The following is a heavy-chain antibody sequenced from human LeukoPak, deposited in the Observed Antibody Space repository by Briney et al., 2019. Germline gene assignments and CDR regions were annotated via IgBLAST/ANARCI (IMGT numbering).Heavy chain of an antibody. D-gene: IGHD6-19*01. CDR1: GFTISSHG. V-gene: IGHV3-30*18. CDR2: ISYHGSAK. CDR3: AKDWGSSGWYNYFDP. J-gene: IGHJ5*02. Sequence: PGGSLRLSCVVSGFTISSHGMHWVRQAPGKGLEWVAMISYHGSAKYYGDSVQGRFTISRDISESTLYLQMDSLRPEDTAIYYCAKDWGSSGWYNYFDPWGQGTLVTVSS.